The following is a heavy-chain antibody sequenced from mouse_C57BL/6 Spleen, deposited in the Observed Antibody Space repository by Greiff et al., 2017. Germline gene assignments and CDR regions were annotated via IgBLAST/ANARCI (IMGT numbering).Heavy chain of an antibody. Sequence: QVQLKESGAELVRPGTSVKMSCKASGYTFTNYWIGWAKQRPGHGLEWIGDIYPGGGYTNYNEKFKGKATLTADKSSSTAYMQFSSLTSEDSAIYYCARWLLRRYAMDYWGQGTSVTVSS. CDR3: ARWLLRRYAMDY. CDR1: GYTFTNYW. J-gene: IGHJ4*01. CDR2: IYPGGGYT. D-gene: IGHD2-3*01. V-gene: IGHV1-63*01.